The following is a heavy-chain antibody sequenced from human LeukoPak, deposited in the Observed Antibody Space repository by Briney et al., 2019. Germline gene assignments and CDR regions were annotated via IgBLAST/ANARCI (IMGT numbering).Heavy chain of an antibody. CDR3: ARDRLAVAGFFDY. Sequence: SQTLSLTCAISGDSVSTNSAAWNWIRQSPSRGLEWLGRTYYRSKWYSDYAVSVKGRIIINPDTSKNQFFLQLNSVTPEDTAVYYCARDRLAVAGFFDYWGQGTLVTVSS. CDR2: TYYRSKWYS. CDR1: GDSVSTNSAA. J-gene: IGHJ4*02. V-gene: IGHV6-1*01. D-gene: IGHD6-19*01.